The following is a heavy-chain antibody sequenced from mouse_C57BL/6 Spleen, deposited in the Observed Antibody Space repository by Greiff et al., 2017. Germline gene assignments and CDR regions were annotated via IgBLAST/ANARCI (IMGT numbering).Heavy chain of an antibody. Sequence: QVTLKVCGPGILQSSQTLSLTCSFSGFSLSTSGMGVSWIRQPSGKGLEGLAHSYWDDDKRYNPSLKSRLTISKDTSRNQVFLKITSVDTADTATYYCARRAGDYSGMDYWGQGTSVTVSS. CDR2: SYWDDDK. CDR3: ARRAGDYSGMDY. CDR1: GFSLSTSGMG. J-gene: IGHJ4*01. V-gene: IGHV8-12*01. D-gene: IGHD4-1*01.